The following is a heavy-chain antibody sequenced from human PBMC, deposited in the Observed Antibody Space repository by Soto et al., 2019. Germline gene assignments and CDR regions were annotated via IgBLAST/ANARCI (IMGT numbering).Heavy chain of an antibody. D-gene: IGHD3-22*01. CDR1: GFTFISYA. J-gene: IGHJ3*02. Sequence: PGWSLRLSCASSGFTFISYAMSWVRQAPGKGLEWVSAISGSGGSTYYADSVKGRFTISRDNSKNTLYLQMNSLRAEDTAVYYCAKSRGITMIVVVITRDAFDIWGQGTMVTVSS. CDR3: AKSRGITMIVVVITRDAFDI. CDR2: ISGSGGST. V-gene: IGHV3-23*01.